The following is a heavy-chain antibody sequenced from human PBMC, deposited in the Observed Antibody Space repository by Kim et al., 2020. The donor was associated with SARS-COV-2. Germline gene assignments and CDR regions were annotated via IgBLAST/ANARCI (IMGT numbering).Heavy chain of an antibody. V-gene: IGHV3-30*18. CDR1: GFTFSRYG. J-gene: IGHJ4*02. Sequence: GGSLRLSCAASGFTFSRYGMHWVRQAPGKGLEWVAATSYGGTNNYYVDSVKGRFIISRDNSKNTVYLQMDSLGPEDTAVYYCAKAESWRDATDGYNLFDYWGQGTLVTVSS. CDR3: AKAESWRDATDGYNLFDY. D-gene: IGHD5-12*01. CDR2: TSYGGTNN.